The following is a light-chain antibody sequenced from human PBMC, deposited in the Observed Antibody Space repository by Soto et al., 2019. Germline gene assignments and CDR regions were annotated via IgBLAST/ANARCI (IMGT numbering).Light chain of an antibody. V-gene: IGKV3-15*01. CDR3: LQQDYWPPWP. CDR2: GAS. J-gene: IGKJ1*01. CDR1: KSVGRH. Sequence: EIVMTQSPATLSVSPGERATLSCRASKSVGRHLAWYQQKPGQAPRLLIYGASSRATGIPARFSGSGSWTEFSLTIASLQSEDFAIYYCLQQDYWPPWPFVQGTKGELK.